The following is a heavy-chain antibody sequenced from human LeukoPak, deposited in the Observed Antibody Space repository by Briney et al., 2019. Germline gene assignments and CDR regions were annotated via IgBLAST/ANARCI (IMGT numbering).Heavy chain of an antibody. Sequence: GGSLRLSCAVSGFTFTSYPMSWVRQAPGKGLEWVSGISNSKGIIDYYVDSVKGRFTISRDNSKNTLYLQMNSLRDEDTAVYYCVKRRDAYPIRGTFDSWGQGALVTVSS. D-gene: IGHD5-24*01. CDR1: GFTFTSYP. J-gene: IGHJ4*02. CDR3: VKRRDAYPIRGTFDS. V-gene: IGHV3-23*01. CDR2: ISNSKGII.